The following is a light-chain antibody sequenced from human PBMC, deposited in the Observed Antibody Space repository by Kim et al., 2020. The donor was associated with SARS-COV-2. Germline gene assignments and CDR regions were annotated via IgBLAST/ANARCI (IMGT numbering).Light chain of an antibody. V-gene: IGLV2-14*03. CDR2: NVS. Sequence: QSVLTQPASVSGSPGQSITISCTGTSSDVGTYNHVSWYQQHPGKAPKLLLYNVSERPSGISNRFSGSKSGNTASLTISGLQAEDEADYYCSSHTSRSTLVVFGGGTQLTVL. CDR3: SSHTSRSTLVV. CDR1: SSDVGTYNH. J-gene: IGLJ2*01.